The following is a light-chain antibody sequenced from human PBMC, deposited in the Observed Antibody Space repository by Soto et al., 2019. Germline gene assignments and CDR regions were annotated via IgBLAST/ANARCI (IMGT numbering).Light chain of an antibody. V-gene: IGKV3-20*01. CDR1: QSISSSY. CDR2: GAS. J-gene: IGKJ1*01. CDR3: QQYGSSSWT. Sequence: EIVLTHSPGTLSLYPGKRATLSCRASQSISSSYLAWYQQRPGQAPRLLIYGASSRATGIPDRFSGSGSGTEFTLTISRLEPEDFAVYYCQQYGSSSWTFGQGTKVDIK.